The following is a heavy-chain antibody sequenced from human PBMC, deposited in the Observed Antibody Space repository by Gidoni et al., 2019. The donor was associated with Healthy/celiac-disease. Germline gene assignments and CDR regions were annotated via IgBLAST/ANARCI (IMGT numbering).Heavy chain of an antibody. D-gene: IGHD5-18*01. J-gene: IGHJ4*02. CDR2: ISSSGSTI. CDR1: GFTFSSYE. V-gene: IGHV3-48*03. Sequence: EVQLVESGGGLVQPGGSLRLSCAASGFTFSSYEMNWVRQAPGKGLEWVSYISSSGSTIYYADSVKGRFTISRDNAKNSLYLQMNSLRAEDTAVYYCARDTALEGLDYWGQGTLVTVSS. CDR3: ARDTALEGLDY.